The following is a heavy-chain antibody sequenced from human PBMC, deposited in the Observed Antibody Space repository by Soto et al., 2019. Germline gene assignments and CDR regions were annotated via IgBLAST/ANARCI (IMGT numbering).Heavy chain of an antibody. CDR1: GFTFSSYA. J-gene: IGHJ3*02. D-gene: IGHD3-9*01. Sequence: GGSLRLSCAAAGFTFSSYAMSWVRQAPGKGLEWVSAISGSGGSTYYADSVKGRFTISRDNSKNTLYLQMNSLRAEDTAVYYCAKSSNYDILTGYYTDAFDIWGQGTMVTV. CDR2: ISGSGGST. V-gene: IGHV3-23*01. CDR3: AKSSNYDILTGYYTDAFDI.